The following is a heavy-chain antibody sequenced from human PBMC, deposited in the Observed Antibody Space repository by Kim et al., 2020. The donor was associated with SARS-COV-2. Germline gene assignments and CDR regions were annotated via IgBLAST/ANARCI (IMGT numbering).Heavy chain of an antibody. D-gene: IGHD6-13*01. J-gene: IGHJ3*02. Sequence: KQSLRSRVTILADTSKNQFSLKLTSVTAADTAVYYCASDTYGSTWYHAFDIWGQGTAVTVSS. V-gene: IGHV4-39*01. CDR3: ASDTYGSTWYHAFDI.